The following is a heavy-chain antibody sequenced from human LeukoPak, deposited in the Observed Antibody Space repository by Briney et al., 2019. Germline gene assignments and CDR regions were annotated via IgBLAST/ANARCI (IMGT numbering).Heavy chain of an antibody. D-gene: IGHD3-22*01. CDR3: ARESDGGGYRFDY. CDR2: ISSSGDRTL. V-gene: IGHV3-48*03. CDR1: GFTFSSYE. J-gene: IGHJ4*02. Sequence: GGFLRLSCAASGFTFSSYEMIWVRQAPGQGLEWLAYISSSGDRTLYCSASMRGRFTVSRDNAKNSLYLQMNILTIEDTAVYYCARESDGGGYRFDYWGQGSLVSVSS.